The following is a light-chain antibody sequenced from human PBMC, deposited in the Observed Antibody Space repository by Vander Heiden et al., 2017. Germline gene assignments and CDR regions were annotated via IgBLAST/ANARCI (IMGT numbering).Light chain of an antibody. V-gene: IGKV2-28*01. CDR2: FGS. CDR3: MQAVQTPLT. J-gene: IGKJ4*01. CDR1: QSLLHSNGFNY. Sequence: DIVMTQSPLPLPVTPGEPASISCRSSQSLLHSNGFNYLDWYVQKPGQSPQLLIYFGSSRASGVPDRFSGSGSGTDFTLKISRVEAEDVGVYYCMQAVQTPLTFGGGTKVEIK.